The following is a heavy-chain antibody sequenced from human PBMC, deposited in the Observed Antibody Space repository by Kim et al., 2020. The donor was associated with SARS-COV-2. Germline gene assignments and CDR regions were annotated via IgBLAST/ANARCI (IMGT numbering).Heavy chain of an antibody. CDR1: GGSISSSSYY. CDR3: ASLVHSGYDSHAFDI. J-gene: IGHJ3*02. Sequence: SETLSLTCTVSGGSISSSSYYWGWIRQPPGKGLEWIGSIYYSGSTYYNPSLKSRVTISVDTSKNQFSLKLSSVTAADTAVYYCASLVHSGYDSHAFDIWGQGTMVTVSS. V-gene: IGHV4-39*01. CDR2: IYYSGST. D-gene: IGHD5-12*01.